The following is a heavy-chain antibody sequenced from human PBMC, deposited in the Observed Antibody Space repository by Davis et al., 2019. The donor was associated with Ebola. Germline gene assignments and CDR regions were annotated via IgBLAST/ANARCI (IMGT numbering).Heavy chain of an antibody. V-gene: IGHV1-2*02. D-gene: IGHD2-8*01. CDR3: ARDLYRYCTNGVCYEEDY. CDR1: GYTFTGYY. J-gene: IGHJ4*02. CDR2: INPNSGGT. Sequence: ASVKVSCKASGYTFTGYYMHWVRQAPGQGLEWMGWINPNSGGTNYAQKFQGRVTMTRDTSISTAYMELSRLRSDDTAVYYCARDLYRYCTNGVCYEEDYWGQGTLVTVSS.